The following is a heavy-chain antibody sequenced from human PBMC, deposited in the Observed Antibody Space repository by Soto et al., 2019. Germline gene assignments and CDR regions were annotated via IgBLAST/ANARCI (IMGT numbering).Heavy chain of an antibody. J-gene: IGHJ5*02. V-gene: IGHV4-61*01. CDR3: ASPKIAFYNWFDP. Sequence: SETLSLTCTVSGGSVTSGSYYWSWIRQPPGKGLEWIGNIYYSGSTNYNPSLKSRVTISVDTSKNQFSLKLSSVTAADTAVYYCASPKIAFYNWFDPWGQGTLVTVSS. D-gene: IGHD3-3*02. CDR2: IYYSGST. CDR1: GGSVTSGSYY.